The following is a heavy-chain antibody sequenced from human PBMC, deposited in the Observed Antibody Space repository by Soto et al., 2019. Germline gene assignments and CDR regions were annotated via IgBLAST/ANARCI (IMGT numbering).Heavy chain of an antibody. CDR3: AKSRGSENNGLDV. Sequence: QVQLVESGGGVVQPGRSLRLSCAASGFTFSSYGMHWVRQAPGRGLEWVAVISYDGSNKSYADSVKGRFTISRDNSKNTLYLQMNRLRAEETAVYYCAKSRGSENNGLDVWGQGTTVTVSS. CDR2: ISYDGSNK. V-gene: IGHV3-30*18. D-gene: IGHD3-10*01. CDR1: GFTFSSYG. J-gene: IGHJ6*02.